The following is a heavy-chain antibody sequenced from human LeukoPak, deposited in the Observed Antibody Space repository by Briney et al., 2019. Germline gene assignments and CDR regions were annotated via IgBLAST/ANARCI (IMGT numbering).Heavy chain of an antibody. V-gene: IGHV4-39*01. CDR1: GGVITSDTYY. CDR3: ARQGARRSHYYYAMDV. CDR2: LYYSGTS. J-gene: IGHJ6*02. Sequence: SETLSLTCTVSGGVITSDTYYWDWIRQPPGKGLEWIGSLYYSGTSDYNPSLKSRVTISVDTSKNQLSLKLTSVTAADTAVYFCARQGARRSHYYYAMDVWGQGTTVTVSS. D-gene: IGHD3-10*01.